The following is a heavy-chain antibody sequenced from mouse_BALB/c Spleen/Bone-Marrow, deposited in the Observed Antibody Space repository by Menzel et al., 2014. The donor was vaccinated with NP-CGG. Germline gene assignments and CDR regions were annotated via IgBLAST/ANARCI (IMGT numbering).Heavy chain of an antibody. CDR1: GYSFTGYY. CDR2: VNPNNGGT. J-gene: IGHJ4*01. V-gene: IGHV1-26*01. Sequence: EVHLVESGPDLVKPGASVKISCKASGYSFTGYYIHWVKQSHGRTLEWIGRVNPNNGGTSYNQKFKDKAILTVDKSSSAAYMESRTLTSEDSAVYFCTREATTVVAYYYALDQGGQGTPVTVSS. CDR3: TREATTVVAYYYALDQ. D-gene: IGHD1-1*01.